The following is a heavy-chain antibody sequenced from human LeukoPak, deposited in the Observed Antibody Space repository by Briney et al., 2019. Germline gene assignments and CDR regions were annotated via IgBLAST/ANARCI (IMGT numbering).Heavy chain of an antibody. V-gene: IGHV4-59*12. CDR3: ASADFWSGYYTT. CDR1: GGSISSYY. J-gene: IGHJ4*02. CDR2: IYYSGST. D-gene: IGHD3-3*01. Sequence: SETLSLTCTVSGGSISSYYWSWIRQPPGKGLEWIGYIYYSGSTNYNPSLKSRVTISVDTSKNQFSLKLSSVTAADTAVYYCASADFWSGYYTTWGQGTLVTVSS.